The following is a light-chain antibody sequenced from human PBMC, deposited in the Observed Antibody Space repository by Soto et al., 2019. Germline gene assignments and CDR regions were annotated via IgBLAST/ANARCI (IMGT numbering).Light chain of an antibody. CDR1: QSISSY. Sequence: DIQMTQSPSSLSASVGDRVTITCRASQSISSYLNWYQQKPGKAPKLLIYAASSLQSGVPSRFSGSGSGTYFTLTISSLQPEDFATYYCQQSYSPRTFGQGTKVEIK. CDR2: AAS. J-gene: IGKJ1*01. V-gene: IGKV1-39*01. CDR3: QQSYSPRT.